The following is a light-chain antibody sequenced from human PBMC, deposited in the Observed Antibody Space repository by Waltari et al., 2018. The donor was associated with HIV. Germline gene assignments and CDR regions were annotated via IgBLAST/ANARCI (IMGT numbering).Light chain of an antibody. Sequence: QSALTQPASVSGSPGQSITMSCTGTSSDVGSYNLVSWYQQHPGKAPKLIIYEVNKRPPGMTNRCAGFKSGNTASLTITGLQAEDEADYHCCSYAIGGTFVFGGGTKVTVL. V-gene: IGLV2-23*02. CDR2: EVN. CDR3: CSYAIGGTFV. J-gene: IGLJ2*01. CDR1: SSDVGSYNL.